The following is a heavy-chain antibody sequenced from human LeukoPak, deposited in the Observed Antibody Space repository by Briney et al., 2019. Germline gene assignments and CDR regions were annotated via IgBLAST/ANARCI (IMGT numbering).Heavy chain of an antibody. V-gene: IGHV4-38-2*02. Sequence: PSETLSFTCTVSGYSISSGYYWGWIRQPPGKGLEWIGSIYHSGSTYYNPSLKSRVTISVDTSKNQFSLKLSSVTAADTAVYYCARVQARPLSSTMGVLDYWGQGTLVTVSS. D-gene: IGHD2-2*01. CDR3: ARVQARPLSSTMGVLDY. CDR2: IYHSGST. J-gene: IGHJ4*02. CDR1: GYSISSGYY.